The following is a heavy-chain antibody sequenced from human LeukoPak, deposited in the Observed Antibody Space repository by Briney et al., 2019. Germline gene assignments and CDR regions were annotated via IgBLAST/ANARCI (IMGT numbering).Heavy chain of an antibody. Sequence: GGSLRLSCAASGFTFSSYAMHWVRQAPGKRLEWVAVTWYDGSYKYYGDSVKGRFTISRDNSKNTLYLQMASLRVEDTAVYYCARQFDGSHPNAFDIWGQGTMVTVSS. J-gene: IGHJ3*02. CDR2: TWYDGSYK. D-gene: IGHD1-26*01. CDR3: ARQFDGSHPNAFDI. CDR1: GFTFSSYA. V-gene: IGHV3-33*08.